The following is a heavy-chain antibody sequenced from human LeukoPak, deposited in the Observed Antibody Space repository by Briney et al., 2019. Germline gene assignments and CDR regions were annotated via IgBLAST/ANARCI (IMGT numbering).Heavy chain of an antibody. Sequence: PGGSLRLSCAASGFTVSSNYMSWVRQAPGKGLEWVANIHKDGSEQYYVDSVRGRFTISRDNAKNLVSLQMNSLGVEDTAVYFCARLFVYGSGAEAFDYWGQGTLVTVSS. V-gene: IGHV3-7*03. CDR1: GFTVSSNY. J-gene: IGHJ4*02. CDR3: ARLFVYGSGAEAFDY. CDR2: IHKDGSEQ. D-gene: IGHD3-10*01.